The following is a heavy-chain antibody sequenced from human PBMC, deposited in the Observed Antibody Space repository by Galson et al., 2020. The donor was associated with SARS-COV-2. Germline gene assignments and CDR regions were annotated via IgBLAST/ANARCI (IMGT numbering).Heavy chain of an antibody. CDR2: INHSGST. CDR3: ARSRQDVTMIVVAISAYDHYMDV. Sequence: SETLSLTCAVYGGSFSDYYWSWIRQSPGKGLEWIGEINHSGSTKSSPSLKSRVTIAVDTSKNQFSLKVTSMTAADTVVYYCARSRQDVTMIVVAISAYDHYMDVWSKGTTVTISS. J-gene: IGHJ6*03. D-gene: IGHD3-22*01. V-gene: IGHV4-34*01. CDR1: GGSFSDYY.